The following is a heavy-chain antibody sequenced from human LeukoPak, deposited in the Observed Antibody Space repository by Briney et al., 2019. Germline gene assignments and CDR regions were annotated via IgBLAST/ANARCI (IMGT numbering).Heavy chain of an antibody. J-gene: IGHJ4*02. V-gene: IGHV3-30-3*02. Sequence: RPGGSLRLSCAASGFTFSGYPIHWVRQAPGKGLEWVAVISYDGSNKYYADSVKGRFTISRDNSQNTLYLQMNSLRAEDTAVYYCAKDLGVGAYLLFDYVSSAFDHWGQGTLVTVSS. CDR2: ISYDGSNK. D-gene: IGHD2/OR15-2a*01. CDR3: AKDLGVGAYLLFDYVSSAFDH. CDR1: GFTFSGYP.